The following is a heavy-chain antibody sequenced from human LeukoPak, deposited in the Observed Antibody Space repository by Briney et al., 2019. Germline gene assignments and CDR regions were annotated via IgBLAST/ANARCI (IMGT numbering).Heavy chain of an antibody. V-gene: IGHV1-18*01. Sequence: ASVKVSCKASGYTFTSYGISWVRQGPGQGLEWMVWISDDNGNANYAQKLQGRVTITPDTSTSTTYMWLSSRRADDPSVYYCARDLSIAAAGPPLYYWGQGTLVTVSS. CDR3: ARDLSIAAAGPPLYY. CDR1: GYTFTSYG. J-gene: IGHJ4*02. D-gene: IGHD6-13*01. CDR2: ISDDNGNA.